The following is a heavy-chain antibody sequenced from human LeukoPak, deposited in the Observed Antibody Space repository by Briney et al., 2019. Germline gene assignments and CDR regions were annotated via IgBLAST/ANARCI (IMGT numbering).Heavy chain of an antibody. V-gene: IGHV3-7*01. J-gene: IGHJ4*02. CDR2: IKEDGSRQ. CDR1: GIIFKNFW. CDR3: VNAITLPD. Sequence: GGSLRLSCTASGIIFKNFWMSWVRQAPGKGLEWVANIKEDGSRQFYVDSVKGRFTISRDNAKNSMYLQMNNLRVEDTAVYYCVNAITLPDWGQGTLVTVSS. D-gene: IGHD3-10*01.